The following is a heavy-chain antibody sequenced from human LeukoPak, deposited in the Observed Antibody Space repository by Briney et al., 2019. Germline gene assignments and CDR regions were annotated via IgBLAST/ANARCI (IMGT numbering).Heavy chain of an antibody. Sequence: PSETLSLTCTVSGGSISSYYWSWIRQPPGKGLEWIGYIYYSGSTNYNPSLKSRVTISVDTSKNQFSLKLSSVTAADTAVYYCARYYDFWSGRGYYYYGMDVWGQGTTVTVSS. D-gene: IGHD3-3*01. CDR1: GGSISSYY. V-gene: IGHV4-59*01. J-gene: IGHJ6*02. CDR3: ARYYDFWSGRGYYYYGMDV. CDR2: IYYSGST.